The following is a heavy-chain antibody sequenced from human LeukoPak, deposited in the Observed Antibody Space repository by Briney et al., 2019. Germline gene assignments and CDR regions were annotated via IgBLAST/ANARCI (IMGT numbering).Heavy chain of an antibody. D-gene: IGHD4-23*01. CDR3: VRGNDYGGPHY. CDR2: ISSSGSTI. CDR1: GFTFSDYY. V-gene: IGHV3-11*04. J-gene: IGHJ4*02. Sequence: GGSLRLSCAASGFTFSDYYMSWIRQAPGKGLEWVSYISSSGSTIYYADSVKGRFTISRDNGKNTLFLQMNSLRAEDAAVYYCVRGNDYGGPHYWGQGTLVTVSS.